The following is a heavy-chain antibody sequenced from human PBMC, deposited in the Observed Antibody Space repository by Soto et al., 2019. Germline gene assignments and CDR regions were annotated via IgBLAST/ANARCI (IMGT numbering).Heavy chain of an antibody. D-gene: IGHD3-22*01. CDR3: ARNRDYYYDSSGYYHDFDY. J-gene: IGHJ4*02. V-gene: IGHV1-18*01. CDR1: GYTFTNYG. Sequence: ASVKVSCKASGYTFTNYGISWVRQAPGQGLERMGWINTYNGNTNYAQKLQGRVTMTTDTSTSTANMELRSLRSDDTAVYYCARNRDYYYDSSGYYHDFDYWGQGTLVTVSS. CDR2: INTYNGNT.